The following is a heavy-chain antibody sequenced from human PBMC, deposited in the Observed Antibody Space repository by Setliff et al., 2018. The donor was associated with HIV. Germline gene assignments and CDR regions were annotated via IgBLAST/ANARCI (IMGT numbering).Heavy chain of an antibody. D-gene: IGHD6-13*01. CDR3: AREWGGYSSSKGGYYYYMDV. Sequence: ASVKVSCKASGYTFTDYFMHWVRQAPGQGLEWMGRINPKTGDTKYKQKFQGRVTMTRDASINTAYMELSSLTSDDTAVYYCAREWGGYSSSKGGYYYYMDVWGKGTTVTV. CDR2: INPKTGDT. V-gene: IGHV1-2*06. CDR1: GYTFTDYF. J-gene: IGHJ6*03.